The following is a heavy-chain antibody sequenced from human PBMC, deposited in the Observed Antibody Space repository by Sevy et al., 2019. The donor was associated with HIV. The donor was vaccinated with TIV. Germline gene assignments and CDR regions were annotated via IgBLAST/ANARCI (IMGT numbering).Heavy chain of an antibody. D-gene: IGHD6-19*01. CDR2: IIPIFGTA. J-gene: IGHJ4*02. Sequence: ASVKVSCKASGYTFTSYGISWVRQAPGQGLEWMGWIIPIFGTANYAQKFQGRVTITADESTSIAYMELSSLRSEDTAVYYCARDAHSSGWFFDYWGQGTLVTVSS. CDR3: ARDAHSSGWFFDY. V-gene: IGHV1-69*13. CDR1: GYTFTSYG.